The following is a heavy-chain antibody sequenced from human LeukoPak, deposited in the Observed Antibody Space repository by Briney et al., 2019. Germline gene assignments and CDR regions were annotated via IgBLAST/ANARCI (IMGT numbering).Heavy chain of an antibody. CDR2: IYYSGST. Sequence: SETLSLTCTVSGGSISSYYWSWIRQPPGKGLEWIGYIYYSGSTNYNPSLKSRVTISVDTSKNQLSLKLSSVTAADTAVYYCARPASMGAFDIWGQGTMVTVSS. D-gene: IGHD2-8*01. CDR1: GGSISSYY. CDR3: ARPASMGAFDI. J-gene: IGHJ3*02. V-gene: IGHV4-59*08.